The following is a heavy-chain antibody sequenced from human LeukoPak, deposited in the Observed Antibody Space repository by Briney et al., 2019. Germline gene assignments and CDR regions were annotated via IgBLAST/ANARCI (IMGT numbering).Heavy chain of an antibody. CDR2: IKSDGSTT. Sequence: QPGGSLRLSCAASGVSFSSYWMHWVRQAPGTGLVWVSRIKSDGSTTNYADFVKGRFTISRDNAKNTLYLQMNSLRAEDTAVYYCARVGVRSSIGGDYWGQGTLVTVSS. V-gene: IGHV3-74*01. D-gene: IGHD3-10*01. CDR3: ARVGVRSSIGGDY. J-gene: IGHJ4*02. CDR1: GVSFSSYW.